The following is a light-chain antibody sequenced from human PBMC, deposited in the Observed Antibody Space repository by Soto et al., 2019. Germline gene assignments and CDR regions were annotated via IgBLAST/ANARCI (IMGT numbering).Light chain of an antibody. CDR3: QQSSHWPPV. V-gene: IGKV3-11*01. Sequence: EIVLTQSPATLSLSPGERVTLSCRASQSVLRSLAWYQQKPGQAPRLLIYGSSNRAAGIPARFSASGAGTDFTLTISSLEPEDFGVYYCQQSSHWPPVFGGGTKVEIK. CDR1: QSVLRS. CDR2: GSS. J-gene: IGKJ4*01.